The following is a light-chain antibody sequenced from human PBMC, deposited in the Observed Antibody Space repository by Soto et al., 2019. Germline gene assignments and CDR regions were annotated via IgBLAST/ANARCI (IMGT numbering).Light chain of an antibody. CDR3: QQRGNWPPT. J-gene: IGKJ4*01. CDR1: QTVRNNY. V-gene: IGKV3-11*01. Sequence: GFTLSPRTLSLSTGERATLSCRASQTVRNNYLAWYQQKPGQAPRLLIYGASTRATGIPARFSGSGSGTDFTLTISSLEPEDFAVYFCQQRGNWPPTFGGGTKVDI. CDR2: GAS.